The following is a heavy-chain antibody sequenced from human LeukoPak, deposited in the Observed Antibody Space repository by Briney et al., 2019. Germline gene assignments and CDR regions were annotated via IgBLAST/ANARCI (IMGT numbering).Heavy chain of an antibody. V-gene: IGHV3-53*01. D-gene: IGHD3-10*01. J-gene: IGHJ4*02. CDR1: GFTFSSHA. Sequence: GGSLRLSCAGSGFTFSSHAMSWVRQAPGKGLEWVSVIYSGGSTYYADSVKGRFTISRDNSKNTLYLQMNSLRAEDTAVYYCARGKQGGSGSYFRYWGQGTLVTVSS. CDR2: IYSGGST. CDR3: ARGKQGGSGSYFRY.